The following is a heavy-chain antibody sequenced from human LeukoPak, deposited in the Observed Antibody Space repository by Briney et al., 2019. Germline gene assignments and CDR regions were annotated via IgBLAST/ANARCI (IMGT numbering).Heavy chain of an antibody. CDR2: ISYDGSNK. Sequence: GGSLRLSCAASGFTFSSYAMHWVRQAPGKGLEWVAVISYDGSNKYYADSVKGRFTISRDNSKNTLYLQMNSVRAEDTAVYYCARERDGSFDYWGQGTLVTVSS. V-gene: IGHV3-30-3*01. CDR1: GFTFSSYA. CDR3: ARERDGSFDY. J-gene: IGHJ4*02. D-gene: IGHD5-24*01.